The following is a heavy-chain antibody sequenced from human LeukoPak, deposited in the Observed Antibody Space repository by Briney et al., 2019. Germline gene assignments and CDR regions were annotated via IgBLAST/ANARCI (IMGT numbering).Heavy chain of an antibody. D-gene: IGHD3-16*01. J-gene: IGHJ4*02. CDR3: ARLRQYYFDY. CDR1: GGSISSSSYY. Sequence: SETLSLTCTVSGGSISSSSYYWGWIRQPPGKGLEWIGSIYYSGSTYYNPSLKSRVTISVDTSKYQFSLKLSSVTAADTAVYYCARLRQYYFDYWGQGTLVTVSS. V-gene: IGHV4-39*01. CDR2: IYYSGST.